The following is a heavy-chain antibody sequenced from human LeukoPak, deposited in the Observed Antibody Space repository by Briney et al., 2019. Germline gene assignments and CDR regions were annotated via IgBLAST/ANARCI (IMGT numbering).Heavy chain of an antibody. CDR2: INSDGSST. J-gene: IGHJ5*02. CDR3: ARGGYIYAFDP. Sequence: PGGSLRLSCAASGFIFSSYWMYWVRQAPGKGLVWVSRINSDGSSTSYADSVKGRFTISRDNAKNTLFLQMNSLRAEDTAVYCCARGGYIYAFDPWGQGTLVTVSS. CDR1: GFIFSSYW. D-gene: IGHD5-18*01. V-gene: IGHV3-74*01.